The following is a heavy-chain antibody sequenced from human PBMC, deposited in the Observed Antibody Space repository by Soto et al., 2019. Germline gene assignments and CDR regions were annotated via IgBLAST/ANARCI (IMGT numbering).Heavy chain of an antibody. D-gene: IGHD5-18*01. CDR3: AREYSYGPDAFDI. CDR1: GGSISSGDYY. V-gene: IGHV4-30-4*02. Sequence: SETLSLTCTVSGGSISSGDYYWSWIRQPPGKGLEWIGYIYYSGSTYYNPSLKSRVTISVDTSKNQFSLKLSSVTAADTAVYYCAREYSYGPDAFDIWGQGTMVTVSS. CDR2: IYYSGST. J-gene: IGHJ3*02.